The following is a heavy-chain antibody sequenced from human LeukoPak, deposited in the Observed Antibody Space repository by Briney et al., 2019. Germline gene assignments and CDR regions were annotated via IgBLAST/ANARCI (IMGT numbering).Heavy chain of an antibody. J-gene: IGHJ3*02. CDR1: GGSISSYY. CDR2: IYYSGST. Sequence: PSETLSLTCTVSGGSISSYYWSWIRQPPGKGLEWIGYIYYSGSTNYNPSLQSRVTISVDTSKNQFSLKLSSVTAADTAVYYCARIYDSSGYYLIGGAFDIWGQGTMVTVSS. V-gene: IGHV4-59*01. D-gene: IGHD3-22*01. CDR3: ARIYDSSGYYLIGGAFDI.